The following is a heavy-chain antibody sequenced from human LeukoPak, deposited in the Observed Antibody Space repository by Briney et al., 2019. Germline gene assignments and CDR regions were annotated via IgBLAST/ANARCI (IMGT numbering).Heavy chain of an antibody. CDR2: ISGSGGST. D-gene: IGHD6-13*01. Sequence: GGSLRLSCAASGFTFSSYGMSWVRQAPGKGLEWVSVISGSGGSTYYADSVKGRFTNSRDNSKNTLYLQMNSLRAEDTAVYYCANSLYSSSWPFFDYWGQGTLVTVSS. CDR1: GFTFSSYG. CDR3: ANSLYSSSWPFFDY. V-gene: IGHV3-23*01. J-gene: IGHJ4*02.